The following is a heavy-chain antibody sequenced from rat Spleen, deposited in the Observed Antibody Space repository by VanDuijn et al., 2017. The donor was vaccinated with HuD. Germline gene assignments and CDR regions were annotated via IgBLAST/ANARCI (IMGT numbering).Heavy chain of an antibody. D-gene: IGHD4-4*01. Sequence: QVQLKESGPGLLQSSQTLSLTCTVSGFSLSSNSVHWVRQAPTKGLEWMGVMWRSGSTEYNSSLKSRPNISRDTSKSQLFLKMNSLQTEDTAMYFCARSSSGFAYWGQGASVTVSS. CDR1: GFSLSSNS. V-gene: IGHV2-1*01. J-gene: IGHJ4*01. CDR3: ARSSSGFAY. CDR2: MWRSGST.